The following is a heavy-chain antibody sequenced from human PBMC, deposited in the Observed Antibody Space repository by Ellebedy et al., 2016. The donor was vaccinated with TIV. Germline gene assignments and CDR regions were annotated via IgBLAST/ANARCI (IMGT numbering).Heavy chain of an antibody. D-gene: IGHD6-19*01. J-gene: IGHJ3*02. CDR2: IYYSGST. CDR3: ARRQGGWAFDI. CDR1: GGSISSSSYY. V-gene: IGHV4-39*01. Sequence: MPSETLSLTCTVSGGSISSSSYYRGWIRQPPGKGLEWIGSIYYSGSTYYNPSLKSRVTISVDTSKNQFSLKLSSVTAADTAVYYCARRQGGWAFDIWGQGTMVTVSS.